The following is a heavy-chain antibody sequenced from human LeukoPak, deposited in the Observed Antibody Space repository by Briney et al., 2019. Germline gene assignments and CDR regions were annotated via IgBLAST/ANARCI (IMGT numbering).Heavy chain of an antibody. J-gene: IGHJ3*02. CDR1: GFTFSSYA. V-gene: IGHV3-64*01. CDR3: ARDYYDSSGYYSSRAFDI. D-gene: IGHD3-22*01. CDR2: ISSNGGST. Sequence: GGSLRLSCAASGFTFSSYAMHWVRQAPGKGLEYVSAISSNGGSTYYANSVKGRFTISRDNSKNTLYLQMGSLRAEDMAVYYCARDYYDSSGYYSSRAFDIWGQGTMVTVSS.